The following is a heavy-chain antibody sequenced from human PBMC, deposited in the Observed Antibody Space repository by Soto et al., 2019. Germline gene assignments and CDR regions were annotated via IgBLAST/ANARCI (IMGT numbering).Heavy chain of an antibody. CDR2: MNPSSGNT. D-gene: IGHD1-26*01. V-gene: IGHV1-8*01. CDR1: GYTFTRYD. CDR3: AAGATRDAFDI. Sequence: ASVMVSCKAFGYTFTRYDINWVRQATGQGLEWMGWMNPSSGNTGYAQKFQGRVTMTRNTSISTAYMELSSLRSEDTAVYYCAAGATRDAFDIWGQGTMVTVS. J-gene: IGHJ3*02.